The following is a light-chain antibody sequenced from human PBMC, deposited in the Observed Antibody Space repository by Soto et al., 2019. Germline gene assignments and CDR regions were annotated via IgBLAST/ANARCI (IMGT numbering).Light chain of an antibody. J-gene: IGLJ2*01. CDR1: SSDVGGQDY. V-gene: IGLV2-14*03. Sequence: QSVLTQPASVSGSPGQSIIISCTGTSSDVGGQDYVSWYQQHPGKAPKLLIYDVTLRPSGISYRFSGSKSANTASLTISGLQAEDEADYYCSSYTSSSTVVFGGGTKLTVL. CDR3: SSYTSSSTVV. CDR2: DVT.